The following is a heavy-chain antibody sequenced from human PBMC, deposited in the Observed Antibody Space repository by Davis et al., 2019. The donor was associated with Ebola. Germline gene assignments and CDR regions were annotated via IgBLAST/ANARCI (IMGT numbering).Heavy chain of an antibody. CDR3: ARAATVTFDY. Sequence: AASVKVSCKASGGTFSSYAISWVRQAPGQGLEWMGIINPSGGSTSYAQKFQGRVTMTRDTSTSTVYMELSSLRSEDTAVYYCARAATVTFDYWGQGTLVTVSS. CDR1: GGTFSSYA. J-gene: IGHJ4*02. CDR2: INPSGGST. V-gene: IGHV1-46*01. D-gene: IGHD4-17*01.